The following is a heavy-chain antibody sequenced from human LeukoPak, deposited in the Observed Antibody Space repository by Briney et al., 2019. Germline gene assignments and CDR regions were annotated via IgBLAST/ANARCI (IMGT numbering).Heavy chain of an antibody. CDR3: AREVGQIDY. Sequence: SETLSLTCTVSGGSISSYYWSWIRQPPGKGLEWIGYIYYSGSTNYNPSLKGRVTISVDTSKNQFSLKLSSVTAADTAVYYCAREVGQIDYWGQGTLVTVSS. J-gene: IGHJ4*02. CDR2: IYYSGST. V-gene: IGHV4-59*01. CDR1: GGSISSYY.